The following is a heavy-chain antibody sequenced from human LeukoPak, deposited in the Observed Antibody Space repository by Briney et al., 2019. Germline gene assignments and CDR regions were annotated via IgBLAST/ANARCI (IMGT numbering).Heavy chain of an antibody. V-gene: IGHV3-21*01. Sequence: GGSLRLSCAASGFTFSTYTMNWVRQAPGKGLEWVSSISSSSTTYIYYADSVKGRFTISRDNAKNSLFPQMSSLRDEDTAVYFCAREMTVFGYSSGWFRANDYWGQGTLVTVSS. CDR2: ISSSSTTYI. CDR3: AREMTVFGYSSGWFRANDY. CDR1: GFTFSTYT. D-gene: IGHD6-19*01. J-gene: IGHJ4*02.